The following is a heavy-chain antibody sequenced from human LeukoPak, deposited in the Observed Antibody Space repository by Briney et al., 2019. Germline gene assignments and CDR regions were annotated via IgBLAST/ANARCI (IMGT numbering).Heavy chain of an antibody. V-gene: IGHV5-51*01. CDR1: GYRFTSYW. CDR2: IYPGDFDT. D-gene: IGHD2-2*02. CDR3: AIGGDSSTSCYRCFDY. J-gene: IGHJ4*02. Sequence: GESLKISCKGSGYRFTSYWIGWVRQMPGKGLEWMAIIYPGDFDTRYSPSFQGQVTISAEKSITTAYLQWSSLKASDTAMYYCAIGGDSSTSCYRCFDYWGQGTLVTVSS.